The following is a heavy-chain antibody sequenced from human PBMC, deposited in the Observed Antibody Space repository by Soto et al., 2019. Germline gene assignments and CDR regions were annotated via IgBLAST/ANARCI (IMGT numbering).Heavy chain of an antibody. V-gene: IGHV3-30*18. D-gene: IGHD5-12*01. CDR2: ISYDGSNK. CDR3: AKAIVATTLPHYYYYGMDV. J-gene: IGHJ6*02. CDR1: GFTFSSYG. Sequence: QVQLVESGGGVVQPGRSLRLSCAASGFTFSSYGMHWVRQAPGKGLEWVAVISYDGSNKYYADSVKGRFTISRDNSKNTLYLQMNSLRAEDTAVYYCAKAIVATTLPHYYYYGMDVWGQGTTVTVSS.